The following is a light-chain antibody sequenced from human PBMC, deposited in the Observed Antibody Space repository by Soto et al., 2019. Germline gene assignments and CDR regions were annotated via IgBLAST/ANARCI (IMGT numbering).Light chain of an antibody. CDR2: SNN. J-gene: IGLJ2*01. Sequence: QSVLTQPPSASGTPGQRVTISCSGSSSNIGTNTVNWYQQLPGTAPKLLIYSNNQRPSGVPDRFSGSKSGTSASLAISGLQSEDEDDYYCAAWDDSLNAVVFGGRTKLTVL. CDR1: SSNIGTNT. CDR3: AAWDDSLNAVV. V-gene: IGLV1-44*01.